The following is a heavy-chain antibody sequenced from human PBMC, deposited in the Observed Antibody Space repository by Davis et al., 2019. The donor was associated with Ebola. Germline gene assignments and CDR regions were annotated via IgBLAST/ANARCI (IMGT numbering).Heavy chain of an antibody. V-gene: IGHV1-46*03. CDR2: INPNDGRT. CDR3: TTPGGQDSGYDVFDI. Sequence: AASVKVSCKASGYTFTNYYMHWVRQAPGQGLEWMGMINPNDGRTIYAQKCQGRVTVTRDTSTTTVYMDLSSLGSEDTALYYCTTPGGQDSGYDVFDIWGQGTMVTVSS. CDR1: GYTFTNYY. J-gene: IGHJ3*02. D-gene: IGHD5-12*01.